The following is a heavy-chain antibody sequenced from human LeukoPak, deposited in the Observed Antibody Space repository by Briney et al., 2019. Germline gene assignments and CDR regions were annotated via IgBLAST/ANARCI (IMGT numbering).Heavy chain of an antibody. CDR1: GFTFSSYW. J-gene: IGHJ5*02. CDR2: IKSDGSST. D-gene: IGHD6-19*01. Sequence: PGGSLRLSCAASGFTFSSYWMHWVRQAPGKGWVWFSRIKSDGSSTTYADSVKGLFTISRDNAKNTLYLQMNSLRAEDTAVYYCARATLGYSSGWYDNWGQGTLVTVSS. CDR3: ARATLGYSSGWYDN. V-gene: IGHV3-74*01.